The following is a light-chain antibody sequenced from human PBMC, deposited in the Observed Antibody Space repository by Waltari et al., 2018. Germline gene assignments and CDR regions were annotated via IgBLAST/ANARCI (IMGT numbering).Light chain of an antibody. V-gene: IGLV2-14*01. CDR2: DVN. CDR3: HRSDNVVV. CDR1: SSDVCSYDD. J-gene: IGLJ2*01. Sequence: QSALTQPASVSGSPGQSITISCTGTSSDVCSYDDVSWYQQHPGKAPKVMIYDVNNRPSGVSNRFSGSKSGNTASLTISGLQAEDEADCSSHRSDNVVVFGGGTKLTVL.